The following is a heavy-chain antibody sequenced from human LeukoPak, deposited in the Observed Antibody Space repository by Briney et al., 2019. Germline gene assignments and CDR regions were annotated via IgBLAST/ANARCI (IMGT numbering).Heavy chain of an antibody. CDR1: GFTFRTYA. CDR3: SKDRHYDSCVSYGMDV. CDR2: IGGSAGST. V-gene: IGHV3-23*01. Sequence: GGSLRLSCAASGFTFRTYAMSCVRQAPGKGLEWVSSIGGSAGSTYYADSVKGRFTISRDNSKNTLYVQMNSLRAEDTAVYYCSKDRHYDSCVSYGMDVWGQGTTVTVSS. D-gene: IGHD3-22*01. J-gene: IGHJ6*02.